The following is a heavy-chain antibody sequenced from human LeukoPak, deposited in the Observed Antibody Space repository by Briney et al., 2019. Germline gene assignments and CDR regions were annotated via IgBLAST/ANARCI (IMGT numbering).Heavy chain of an antibody. D-gene: IGHD2-2*01. J-gene: IGHJ5*02. CDR3: ARDRDKGYQLPRGWFDP. V-gene: IGHV4-31*03. CDR1: GGSISSGGYY. Sequence: SETLSLTCTVSGGSISSGGYYWSWIRQHPGKGLEWIGYIYYSGGTYYNPSLKSRVTISVDTSKNQFSLKLSSVTAADTAVYYCARDRDKGYQLPRGWFDPWGQGTLVTVSS. CDR2: IYYSGGT.